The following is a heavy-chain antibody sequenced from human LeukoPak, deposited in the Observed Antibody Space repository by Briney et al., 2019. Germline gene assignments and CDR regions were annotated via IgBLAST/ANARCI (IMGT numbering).Heavy chain of an antibody. V-gene: IGHV4-39*07. Sequence: PSETLSLTCTVSGGSISSSSYYWGWIRQPPGKGLEWIGSIYYSGSTYYNPSLKSRVTISVDTSKNQFSLKLSSVTAADTAVYYCARGTYCSSTSCYVFDYWGQGTLVTVSS. J-gene: IGHJ4*02. CDR1: GGSISSSSYY. CDR3: ARGTYCSSTSCYVFDY. CDR2: IYYSGST. D-gene: IGHD2-2*01.